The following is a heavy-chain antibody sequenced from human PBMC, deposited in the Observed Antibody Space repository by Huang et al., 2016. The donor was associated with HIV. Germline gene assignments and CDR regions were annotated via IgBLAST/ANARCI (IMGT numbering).Heavy chain of an antibody. CDR2: IRSDGNND. Sequence: QVRLVESGGGVVQPGASLTLSCSASGFPFSAYGVAWVRQAPGKGVEWGSFIRSDGNNDYLIGSVKGRFTISIDHSNNTLYLRMNSLRPEDTAVYYCVKERGSSRARSSFDFWGQGTSVIVSS. V-gene: IGHV3-30*02. J-gene: IGHJ3*01. D-gene: IGHD6-13*01. CDR3: VKERGSSRARSSFDF. CDR1: GFPFSAYG.